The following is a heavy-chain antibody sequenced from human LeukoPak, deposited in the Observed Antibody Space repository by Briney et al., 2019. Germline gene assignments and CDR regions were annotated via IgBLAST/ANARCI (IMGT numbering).Heavy chain of an antibody. CDR3: ARVGVTWFDP. V-gene: IGHV3-9*01. CDR2: ISWNSNNV. D-gene: IGHD2-8*01. J-gene: IGHJ5*02. Sequence: GRSLRLSCAASGFTFDDYAMYWVRQAPGKGLEWVSSISWNSNNVGYADSVKGRFTISRDNAKNSLYLQMNSLRAEDTALYYCARVGVTWFDPWGQGTLVTVSS. CDR1: GFTFDDYA.